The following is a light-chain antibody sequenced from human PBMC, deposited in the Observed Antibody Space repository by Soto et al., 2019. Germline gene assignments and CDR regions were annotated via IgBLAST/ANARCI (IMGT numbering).Light chain of an antibody. CDR2: GAS. Sequence: ETVMTQSPAILSVSPGERATLSCRASHSISSELAWYQQKPGQAPRLLIYGASTRATGIPARFSGSGSGTEFTLTISSLQSEDFATYYCQQYNNWPVTFGGGTKV. J-gene: IGKJ4*01. CDR1: HSISSE. CDR3: QQYNNWPVT. V-gene: IGKV3-15*01.